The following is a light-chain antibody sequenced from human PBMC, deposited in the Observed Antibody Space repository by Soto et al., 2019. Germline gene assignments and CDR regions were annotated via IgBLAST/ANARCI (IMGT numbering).Light chain of an antibody. J-gene: IGKJ1*01. CDR2: GAS. V-gene: IGKV3-15*01. CDR3: QQYNNWPRT. Sequence: MTQSPSTLSASVGDTVTVTCRASQSVSSNLAWYQQKPGQAPRLLIYGASTRATGIPARFSGSGSGTAFALTISSLRSEDFAVYYCQQYNNWPRTFGQGTKVDIK. CDR1: QSVSSN.